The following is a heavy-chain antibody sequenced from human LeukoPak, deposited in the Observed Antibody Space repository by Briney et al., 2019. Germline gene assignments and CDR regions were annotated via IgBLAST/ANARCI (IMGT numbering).Heavy chain of an antibody. J-gene: IGHJ4*02. D-gene: IGHD3-22*01. CDR1: GFAFSSYA. CDR3: AKDNSGYYDSSGYYPGDY. CDR2: ISGSGGST. V-gene: IGHV3-23*01. Sequence: GGSLRLSCAASGFAFSSYAMSWVRPAPGKGLEWVSAISGSGGSTYYADSVKGRFTISRDNSKNTLYLQMNSLRAEDTAVYYCAKDNSGYYDSSGYYPGDYWGQGTLVTVSS.